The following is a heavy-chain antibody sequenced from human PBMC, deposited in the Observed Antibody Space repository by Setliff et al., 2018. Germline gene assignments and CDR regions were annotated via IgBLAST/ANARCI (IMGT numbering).Heavy chain of an antibody. D-gene: IGHD1-1*01. V-gene: IGHV1-69*06. CDR2: IIPLLETA. J-gene: IGHJ6*02. CDR1: GATFSTYA. CDR3: ARDSVTLGQLERRGGWHYYGMDV. Sequence: SVQVSCKASGATFSTYALSWVRQAPGQGLEWMGGIIPLLETAKYAEKFRDRVTITADKSTTTVHMELSSLTSEDTAVYFCARDSVTLGQLERRGGWHYYGMDVWGQGTTVTVSS.